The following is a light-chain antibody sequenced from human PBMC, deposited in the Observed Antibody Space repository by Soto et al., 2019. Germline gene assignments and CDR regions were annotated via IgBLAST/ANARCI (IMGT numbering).Light chain of an antibody. V-gene: IGLV2-14*01. CDR2: EVN. Sequence: QSVLTEPACVSVSPGQSITVSCTGTSSDVGAYNYVSWYQQRPGKAPQLMIYEVNNRPSGVSHRFSGSKSGNTASLTISGLQAEDESDYYCSSYTTSSTLVFGTGTKVTVL. CDR1: SSDVGAYNY. J-gene: IGLJ1*01. CDR3: SSYTTSSTLV.